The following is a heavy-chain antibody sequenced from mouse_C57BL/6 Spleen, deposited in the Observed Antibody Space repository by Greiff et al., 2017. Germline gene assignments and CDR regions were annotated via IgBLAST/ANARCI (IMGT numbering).Heavy chain of an antibody. CDR2: IYPRDGST. CDR3: AKGGGSSRAWFAY. J-gene: IGHJ3*01. Sequence: VMLVESGPELVKPGASVKLSCKASGYTFTSYDINWVKQRPGQGLEWIGCIYPRDGSTKYNEKFKGKATLTVDTSSSTAYMELHSLTSEDSAVYFCAKGGGSSRAWFAYWGQGTLVTVSA. D-gene: IGHD1-1*01. V-gene: IGHV1-85*01. CDR1: GYTFTSYD.